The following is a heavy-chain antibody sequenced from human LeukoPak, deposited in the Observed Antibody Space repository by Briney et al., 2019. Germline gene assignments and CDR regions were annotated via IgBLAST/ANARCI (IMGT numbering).Heavy chain of an antibody. CDR2: ISGSGGST. V-gene: IGHV3-23*01. D-gene: IGHD3-16*01. Sequence: GGSLRLSCAASGFTFSSYGMSWVRQAPGKGLEWVSAISGSGGSTYYADSVKGRFTISRDNSKNTLYLQMNSLRAEDTAVYYCARGPNYDYVWGSLKGYYFDYWGQGTLVTVSS. J-gene: IGHJ4*02. CDR1: GFTFSSYG. CDR3: ARGPNYDYVWGSLKGYYFDY.